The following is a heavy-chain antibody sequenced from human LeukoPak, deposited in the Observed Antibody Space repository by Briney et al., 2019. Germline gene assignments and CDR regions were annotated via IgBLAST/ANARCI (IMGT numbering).Heavy chain of an antibody. CDR2: ISGTGGST. CDR3: AKDGMYSSSSSYYFDY. Sequence: GGSLRLSCAASGFTFSSYAMSWVRQAPGKGLEWVSTISGTGGSTYYADSVKGRFTISRDNSKNTLYLQMNSLRAEDTAVYYCAKDGMYSSSSSYYFDYWGQGTLVTVSS. J-gene: IGHJ4*02. CDR1: GFTFSSYA. D-gene: IGHD6-6*01. V-gene: IGHV3-23*01.